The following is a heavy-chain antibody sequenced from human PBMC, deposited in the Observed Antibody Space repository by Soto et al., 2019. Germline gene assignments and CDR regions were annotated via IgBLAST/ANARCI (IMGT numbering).Heavy chain of an antibody. J-gene: IGHJ4*02. CDR3: AKGPYSSFDYFDY. D-gene: IGHD4-4*01. CDR1: GFTFSNYA. Sequence: PGGSLRLSCAASGFTFSNYAMYWVRQAPGKGLEWVAVFSGRGGGTYYADSVKGRFTISRDNSKNTLDLQMNSLRVDDTAIYFCAKGPYSSFDYFDYWGQGTLVTVSS. V-gene: IGHV3-23*01. CDR2: FSGRGGGT.